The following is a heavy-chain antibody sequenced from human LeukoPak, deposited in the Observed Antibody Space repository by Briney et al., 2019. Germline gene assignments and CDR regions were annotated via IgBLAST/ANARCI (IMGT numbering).Heavy chain of an antibody. CDR2: IYYSGST. CDR3: ARPVGELSHFDY. D-gene: IGHD3-10*01. J-gene: IGHJ4*02. V-gene: IGHV4-39*01. CDR1: GGSISSSSYY. Sequence: PSETLSLTCTVSGGSISSSSYYWGWIRQPPGKGLEWIGSIYYSGSTYYNPSLKSRVTISVDTSKNQFSLKLSSVTAADTAVYYCARPVGELSHFDYWGQGTLVTVSS.